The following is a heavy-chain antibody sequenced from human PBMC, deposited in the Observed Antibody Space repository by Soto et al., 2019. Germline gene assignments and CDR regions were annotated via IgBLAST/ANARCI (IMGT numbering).Heavy chain of an antibody. CDR1: GGSISSGGYS. V-gene: IGHV4-30-2*01. Sequence: SETLSLTCAVSGGSISSGGYSWSWIRQPPGKGLEWIGYIYHSGSTYYNPSLKSRVTISVDRSKNQFSLKLSSVTAADTAVYYCARGGVGPIDYWGQGTLVTVSS. J-gene: IGHJ4*02. CDR2: IYHSGST. CDR3: ARGGVGPIDY.